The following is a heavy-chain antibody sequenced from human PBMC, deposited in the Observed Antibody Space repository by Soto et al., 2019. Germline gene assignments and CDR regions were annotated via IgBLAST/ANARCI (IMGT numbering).Heavy chain of an antibody. D-gene: IGHD3-10*01. CDR2: INPSGGST. J-gene: IGHJ6*02. V-gene: IGHV1-46*01. CDR3: ARDMVRGVYGMDV. Sequence: QVQLVQSGAEVKKPGASVKVSCKASGYTFTSYYMHWVRQAPGQGLEWMGIINPSGGSTSYAQKFQGRVTMTRDTSTSTVYMELSSLRAEDTAVYYCARDMVRGVYGMDVWGQGTTVTVSS. CDR1: GYTFTSYY.